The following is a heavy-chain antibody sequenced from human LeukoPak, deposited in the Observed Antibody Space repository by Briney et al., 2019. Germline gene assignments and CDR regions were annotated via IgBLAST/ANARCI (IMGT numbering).Heavy chain of an antibody. Sequence: SVKVSCKASGGTFSSYAISWVRQAPGQGLEWMGRIIPILGIANYAQKLQGRVTITADKSTSTAYMELSSLRAEDTAVYYCARDLWFGEDYYYGMDVWRQGPTVTVSS. D-gene: IGHD3-10*01. CDR3: ARDLWFGEDYYYGMDV. CDR1: GGTFSSYA. J-gene: IGHJ6*02. V-gene: IGHV1-69*04. CDR2: IIPILGIA.